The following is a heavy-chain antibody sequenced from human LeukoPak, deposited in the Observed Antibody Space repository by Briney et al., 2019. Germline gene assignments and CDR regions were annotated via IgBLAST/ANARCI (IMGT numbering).Heavy chain of an antibody. CDR2: INPNSGGT. J-gene: IGHJ4*02. V-gene: IGHV1-2*06. CDR3: ARHQRGYQDY. D-gene: IGHD2-2*01. CDR1: GYTFTGYY. Sequence: GASVKVSCKASGYTFTGYYMHWVRQAPGQGLEWMGRINPNSGGTXXXXXXXXXXXMTRDTSISTAYMELSRLRSDDTAVYYCARHQRGYQDYWGQGTLVTVSS.